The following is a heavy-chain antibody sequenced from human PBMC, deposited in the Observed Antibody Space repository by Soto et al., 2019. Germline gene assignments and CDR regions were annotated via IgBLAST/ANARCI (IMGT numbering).Heavy chain of an antibody. V-gene: IGHV4-4*07. Sequence: SETLSLTCTVSGGSITSYYWSWIRQPAGKGLEWIGRTYITGDSNYSPSLKSRVTMSLDTSKNQFSLKLRSATAADTAVYYCVRDMRVFGGMDVWGRGTTVTVSS. CDR2: TYITGDS. D-gene: IGHD3-3*01. CDR3: VRDMRVFGGMDV. J-gene: IGHJ6*02. CDR1: GGSITSYY.